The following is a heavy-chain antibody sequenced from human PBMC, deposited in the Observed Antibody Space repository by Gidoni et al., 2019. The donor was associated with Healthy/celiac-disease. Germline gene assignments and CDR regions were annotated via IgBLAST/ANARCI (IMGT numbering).Heavy chain of an antibody. Sequence: QVQLVESGGGVVQPGRSLRLSCAASGFTFSSYGMHWVRQAPGKGLEWVAVIWYDGSNKYYADSVKGRFTISRDNSKNTLYLQMNSLRAEDTAVYYCAREPPHASSGYYSWGQGTLVTVSS. CDR1: GFTFSSYG. CDR3: AREPPHASSGYYS. CDR2: IWYDGSNK. J-gene: IGHJ4*02. V-gene: IGHV3-33*01. D-gene: IGHD3-22*01.